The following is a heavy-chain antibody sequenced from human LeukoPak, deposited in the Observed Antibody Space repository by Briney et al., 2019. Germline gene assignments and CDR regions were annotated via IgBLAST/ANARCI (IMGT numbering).Heavy chain of an antibody. D-gene: IGHD3-22*01. Sequence: SETLSLTCTVSGGSISSSSYYWGWIRQPPGKGLEWIGSIYYSGSTYYNPSLKSRVTISVDKSKNQFSLKLSSVTAADTAVYYRARGIHHYDSSGYYLDYWGQGTLVTVSS. V-gene: IGHV4-39*07. CDR1: GGSISSSSYY. CDR3: ARGIHHYDSSGYYLDY. CDR2: IYYSGST. J-gene: IGHJ4*02.